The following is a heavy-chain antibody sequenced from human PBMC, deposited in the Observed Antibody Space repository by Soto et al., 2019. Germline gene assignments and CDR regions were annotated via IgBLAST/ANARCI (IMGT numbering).Heavy chain of an antibody. CDR2: ISGSGGST. CDR3: AKALPPFYGSGSYSFFYYYYMDV. V-gene: IGHV3-23*01. Sequence: GGSLRLSCAASGFTFSSYAMSWVRQAPGKGLEWVSAISGSGGSTYYADSVKGRFTISRDNSKNTRYLQMNSLGAEDTAVYYCAKALPPFYGSGSYSFFYYYYMDVWGKGTTVTVSS. J-gene: IGHJ6*03. D-gene: IGHD3-10*01. CDR1: GFTFSSYA.